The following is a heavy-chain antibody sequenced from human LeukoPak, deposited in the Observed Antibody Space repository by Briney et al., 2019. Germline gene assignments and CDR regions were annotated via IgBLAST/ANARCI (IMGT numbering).Heavy chain of an antibody. CDR2: ISNNGGYT. J-gene: IGHJ4*02. V-gene: IGHV3-23*01. Sequence: PGGSLRLSCAASGFTFSSSAMSWVRQAPGKGLEWVSAISNNGGYTYYADSVQGRFTISRDNSKSTLCLQMNSLRAEDTAVYYCATVASGSYSYFDYWGQGTLVTVSS. D-gene: IGHD1-26*01. CDR1: GFTFSSSA. CDR3: ATVASGSYSYFDY.